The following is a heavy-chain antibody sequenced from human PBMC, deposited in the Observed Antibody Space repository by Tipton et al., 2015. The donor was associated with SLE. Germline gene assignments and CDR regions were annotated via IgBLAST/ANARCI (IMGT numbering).Heavy chain of an antibody. D-gene: IGHD1-20*01. CDR2: IYYSGST. CDR1: GGSFSGYY. V-gene: IGHV4-30-4*08. Sequence: LRLSCAVYGGSFSGYYWSWIRQPPGKGLEWIGYIYYSGSTYYNPSLKSRVTISVDTSKNQFSLKLSSVTAADTAVYYCARGGSYNWNDKTWYFDLWGRGTLVTDSS. CDR3: ARGGSYNWNDKTWYFDL. J-gene: IGHJ2*01.